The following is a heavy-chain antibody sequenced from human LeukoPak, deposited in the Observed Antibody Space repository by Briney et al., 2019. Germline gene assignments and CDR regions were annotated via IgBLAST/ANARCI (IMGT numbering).Heavy chain of an antibody. D-gene: IGHD4-17*01. Sequence: PGGSLRPSCAASGFTFSSYSMNWVRQAPGKGLEWVSSISSSSSYIYYADSVKGRFTISRDNAKNSLYLQMNSLRAEDTAVYYCARAMTTVTTYYYWGQGTLVTVSS. CDR3: ARAMTTVTTYYY. J-gene: IGHJ4*02. CDR1: GFTFSSYS. V-gene: IGHV3-21*01. CDR2: ISSSSSYI.